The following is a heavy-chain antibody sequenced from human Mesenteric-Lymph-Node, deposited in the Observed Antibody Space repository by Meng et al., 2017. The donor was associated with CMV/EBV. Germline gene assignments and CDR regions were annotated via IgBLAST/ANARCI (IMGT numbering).Heavy chain of an antibody. Sequence: SETLSLTCSVSGYSISSAYYWGWIRQPPGKGLEWVGTFYRSGSTYYNPSLKSRVTISVNTSKNQISLKVSSVTPADAAVYYCARHCTGGTCSRAFDLWGQGTMVTVSS. V-gene: IGHV4-38-2*02. CDR2: FYRSGST. CDR1: GYSISSAYY. J-gene: IGHJ3*01. CDR3: ARHCTGGTCSRAFDL. D-gene: IGHD2-8*02.